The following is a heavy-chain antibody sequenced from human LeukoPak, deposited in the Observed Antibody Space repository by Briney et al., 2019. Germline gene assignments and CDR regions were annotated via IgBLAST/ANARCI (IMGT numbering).Heavy chain of an antibody. V-gene: IGHV4-30-4*01. CDR2: IYYSGSS. J-gene: IGHJ4*02. Sequence: SETLSLTCTVSGGSINNGGYYWSWIRQHPGKGLEWIGYIYYSGSSYYNPSLRSRVTISVDASKNQFSLKLSSVTAADTAVYYCARHAAGGSYPDYWGQGTLVTVSS. D-gene: IGHD1-26*01. CDR3: ARHAAGGSYPDY. CDR1: GGSINNGGYY.